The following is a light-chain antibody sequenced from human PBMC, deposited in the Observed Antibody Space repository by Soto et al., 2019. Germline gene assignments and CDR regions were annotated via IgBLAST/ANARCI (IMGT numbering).Light chain of an antibody. V-gene: IGLV2-14*01. CDR1: PSDVGGYNY. Sequence: QSALTQPASVSGSPGQSITISCTGTPSDVGGYNYVSWYQQHPDKAPKLMIYDVSNRPSGVSNRFSGSKSGNTASLTISGLQAEDEADYYCSSYTSSSTFEVFGTGTKVTVL. CDR2: DVS. CDR3: SSYTSSSTFEV. J-gene: IGLJ1*01.